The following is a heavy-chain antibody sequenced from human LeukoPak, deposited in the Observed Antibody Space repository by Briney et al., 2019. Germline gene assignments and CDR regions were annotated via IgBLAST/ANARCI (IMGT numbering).Heavy chain of an antibody. Sequence: PSETLSLTCTVSGGSISSHYWSWIRQPPGKGLEWIGYIYYSGSTNYNPSLKSRVTISVDTSKNRFSLKLSSVTAADTAVCYCARDLQYYDFWSGYYPRVSYMDVWGKGTTVTVSS. CDR3: ARDLQYYDFWSGYYPRVSYMDV. CDR1: GGSISSHY. V-gene: IGHV4-59*11. CDR2: IYYSGST. J-gene: IGHJ6*03. D-gene: IGHD3-3*01.